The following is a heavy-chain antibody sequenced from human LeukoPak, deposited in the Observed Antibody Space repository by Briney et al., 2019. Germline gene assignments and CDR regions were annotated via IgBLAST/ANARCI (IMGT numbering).Heavy chain of an antibody. J-gene: IGHJ6*03. CDR3: AKDVGNYYDSSGQYLMRSCMDV. CDR1: GFTFSSYG. CDR2: ISGSGDFT. Sequence: GGSLRLSCAASGFTFSSYGMTWVRQAPGKELKWFSTISGSGDFTYYADSVKGRFTISRDNSKNTLYLQMNSLRAEDTAVYYCAKDVGNYYDSSGQYLMRSCMDVWGKGTTVTVYS. V-gene: IGHV3-23*01. D-gene: IGHD3-22*01.